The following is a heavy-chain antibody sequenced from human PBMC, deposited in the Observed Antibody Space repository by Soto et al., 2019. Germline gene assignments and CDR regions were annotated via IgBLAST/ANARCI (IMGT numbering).Heavy chain of an antibody. CDR2: IIPIFGTA. Sequence: ASVKVSFKSSGGTFISYAISWVRQAPGQGLEWMGGIIPIFGTANYAQKFQGRVTITADESTSTAYMELSSLRSEDTAVYYCASGTGDTSPDYGMDVWGQGTTVTVSS. J-gene: IGHJ6*02. CDR1: GGTFISYA. V-gene: IGHV1-69*13. D-gene: IGHD1-1*01. CDR3: ASGTGDTSPDYGMDV.